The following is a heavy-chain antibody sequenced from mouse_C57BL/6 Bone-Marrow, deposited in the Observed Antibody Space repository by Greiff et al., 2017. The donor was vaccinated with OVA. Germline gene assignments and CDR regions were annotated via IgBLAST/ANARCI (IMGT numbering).Heavy chain of an antibody. CDR2: IYPGSGST. V-gene: IGHV1-55*01. Sequence: VKLQQPGAELVKPGASVKMSCKASGYTFTSYWITWVKQRPGQGLEWIGDIYPGSGSTNYNEKFKSKATLTVDTSSSTAYMQLSSLTSEDSAVYYCARGYYGSSYWYFDVWGTGTTVTVSS. D-gene: IGHD1-1*01. J-gene: IGHJ1*03. CDR1: GYTFTSYW. CDR3: ARGYYGSSYWYFDV.